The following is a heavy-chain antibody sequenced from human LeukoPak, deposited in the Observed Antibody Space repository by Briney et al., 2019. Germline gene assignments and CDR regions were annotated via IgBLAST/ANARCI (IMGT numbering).Heavy chain of an antibody. Sequence: GASVKVSCKASGYTFTGYYMHWVRQAPGQGLEWMGWINPNSGGTNYAQKFRGRVTMTRDTSISTVYMELSRLRSDDTAVYYCARVFVYGDYYDAFDIWGQGTMVTVSS. CDR3: ARVFVYGDYYDAFDI. V-gene: IGHV1-2*02. CDR2: INPNSGGT. CDR1: GYTFTGYY. J-gene: IGHJ3*02. D-gene: IGHD4-17*01.